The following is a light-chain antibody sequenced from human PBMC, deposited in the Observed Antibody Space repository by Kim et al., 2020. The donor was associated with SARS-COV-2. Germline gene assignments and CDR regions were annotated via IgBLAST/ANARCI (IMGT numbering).Light chain of an antibody. Sequence: QSITISCTGTSSAVGGYNYVSWYQQHPGKAPNLMIYDVSNRPSGVSNRFSGSKSGNTASLTISGLQAEDEADYYCSSYTSSSSWVFGGGTQLTVL. J-gene: IGLJ3*02. V-gene: IGLV2-14*03. CDR3: SSYTSSSSWV. CDR1: SSAVGGYNY. CDR2: DVS.